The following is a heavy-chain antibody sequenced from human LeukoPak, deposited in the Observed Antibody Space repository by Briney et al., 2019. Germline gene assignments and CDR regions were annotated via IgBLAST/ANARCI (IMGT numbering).Heavy chain of an antibody. CDR2: IYYSGST. V-gene: IGHV4-39*07. CDR1: GGSISSSSYY. D-gene: IGHD5-18*01. J-gene: IGHJ4*02. CDR3: ARLNVDTAMAHDY. Sequence: SETLSLTCTVSGGSISSSSYYWAWIRQPPGTGLEWIVSIYYSGSTYYNPSLKSRVTISVDTSKNQFSLKLSSVTAADTAVYYCARLNVDTAMAHDYWGQGTLVTVSS.